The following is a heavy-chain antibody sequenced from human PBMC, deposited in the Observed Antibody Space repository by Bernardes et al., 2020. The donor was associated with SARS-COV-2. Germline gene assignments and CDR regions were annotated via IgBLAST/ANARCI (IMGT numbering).Heavy chain of an antibody. J-gene: IGHJ4*02. CDR2: LYYTGRT. CDR3: ARDNWTPEY. D-gene: IGHD1-20*01. Sequence: SETLSLTCTVSGGSISAYSWSWFRQPPGKGLEWIGYLYYTGRTNYNPSLQSRVTISVDTSKNQFSLKLGSVTAADTAVYYCARDNWTPEYWGQGSLVTVSS. V-gene: IGHV4-59*12. CDR1: GGSISAYS.